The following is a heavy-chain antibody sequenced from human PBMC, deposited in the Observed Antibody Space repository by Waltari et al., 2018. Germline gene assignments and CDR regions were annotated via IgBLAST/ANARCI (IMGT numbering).Heavy chain of an antibody. Sequence: QVQLVQSGAEVTKPGSSVKVSCKASGGTFSSYTISWVRQAPGQGLEWMGRIIPSLGIANYAKKCQGRGTMTADKSTSTAYMELSSLRSEDTAVYYCARASDDYGDYRGWFDPWGQGTLVTVSS. V-gene: IGHV1-69*02. J-gene: IGHJ5*02. D-gene: IGHD4-17*01. CDR1: GGTFSSYT. CDR2: IIPSLGIA. CDR3: ARASDDYGDYRGWFDP.